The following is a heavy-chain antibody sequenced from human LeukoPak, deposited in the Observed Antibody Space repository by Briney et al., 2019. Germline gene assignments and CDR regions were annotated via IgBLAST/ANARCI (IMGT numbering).Heavy chain of an antibody. V-gene: IGHV3-21*01. J-gene: IGHJ4*02. CDR2: ISGSGIYI. D-gene: IGHD5-18*01. CDR1: GFSFSTYG. CDR3: ARRATSERGHSYGLDY. Sequence: GGSLRLSCVGSGFSFSTYGMTWVRQAPGKGLEWVSSISGSGIYIYYADSLKGRFTISRDNAKNSLYLQMNSLRAEDTAVYYCARRATSERGHSYGLDYWGQGTLVTVSS.